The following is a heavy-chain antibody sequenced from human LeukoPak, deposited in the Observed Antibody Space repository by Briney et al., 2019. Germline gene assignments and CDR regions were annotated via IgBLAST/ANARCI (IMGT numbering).Heavy chain of an antibody. V-gene: IGHV1-18*01. D-gene: IGHD1-20*01. CDR1: GYTFTSYG. J-gene: IGHJ4*02. CDR3: ARRGNWNDFDY. CDR2: INSYNGNT. Sequence: ASVKVSCKASGYTFTSYGFTWVRQAPGQGLEWMGWINSYNGNTQYAPKFKGRVTTTIDTSTSTAYMELRSLGSDDTAVYYCARRGNWNDFDYWGQGTLVIVSS.